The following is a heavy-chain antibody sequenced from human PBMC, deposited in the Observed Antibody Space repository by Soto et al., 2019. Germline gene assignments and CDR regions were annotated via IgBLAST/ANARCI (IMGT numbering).Heavy chain of an antibody. V-gene: IGHV2-5*02. J-gene: IGHJ4*02. CDR3: LSRAEPPRGGYYFDY. Sequence: QITLKESGPTLVQPTQTLTLTCTFSGFSLTTSGVGVGWIRQPPGKALEWLALIYWDDDKRYSPSLNSRLTITRDASKNQVVLTMTNMDPVDTATYYCLSRAEPPRGGYYFDYWGQGTLVTVSS. CDR2: IYWDDDK. D-gene: IGHD1-26*01. CDR1: GFSLTTSGVG.